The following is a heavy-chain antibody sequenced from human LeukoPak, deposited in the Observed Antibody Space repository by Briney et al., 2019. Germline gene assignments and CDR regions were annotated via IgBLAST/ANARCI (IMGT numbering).Heavy chain of an antibody. CDR2: INHSGST. CDR3: ARDRDYVWFDP. CDR1: GGSFSGYY. V-gene: IGHV4-34*01. J-gene: IGHJ5*02. D-gene: IGHD4/OR15-4a*01. Sequence: SETLSLTCAVYGGSFSGYYWSWIRQAPGKGLEWIGEINHSGSTNYNPSLKSRVTISVDTSKNQFSLKLSSVTAADTAVYYCARDRDYVWFDPWGQGTLVTVSS.